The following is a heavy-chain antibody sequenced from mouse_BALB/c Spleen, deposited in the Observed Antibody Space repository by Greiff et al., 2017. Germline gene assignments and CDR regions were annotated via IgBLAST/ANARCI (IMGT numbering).Heavy chain of an antibody. CDR2: IYPSDSYT. CDR3: TRNYGSPFDY. V-gene: IGHV1-69*02. J-gene: IGHJ2*01. D-gene: IGHD1-1*01. CDR1: GYTFTSYW. Sequence: QVQLQQPGAELVRPGASVKLSCKASGYTFTSYWINWVKQRPGQGLEWIGNIYPSDSYTNYNQKFKDKATSTVDKSSSTAYMQLSSPTSEDSAVYYCTRNYGSPFDYWGQGTTLTVSS.